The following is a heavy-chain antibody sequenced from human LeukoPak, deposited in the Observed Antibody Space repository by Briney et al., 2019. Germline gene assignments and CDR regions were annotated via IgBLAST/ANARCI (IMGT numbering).Heavy chain of an antibody. CDR1: GFTFSSYG. J-gene: IGHJ3*02. D-gene: IGHD2-21*01. CDR2: ISGSGGST. Sequence: GRSLRLSCAASGFTFSSYGTHWARQAPGKGLEGVSAISGSGGSTYYADSVKGRFTISRDNSKNTLNLQMNSLRAEDTAVYYCAKGGGPSYSDAFDIWGQGTMGTVSS. V-gene: IGHV3-23*01. CDR3: AKGGGPSYSDAFDI.